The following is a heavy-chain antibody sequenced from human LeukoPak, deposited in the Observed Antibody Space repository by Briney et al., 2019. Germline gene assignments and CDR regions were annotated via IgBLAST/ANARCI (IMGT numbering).Heavy chain of an antibody. J-gene: IGHJ6*02. CDR3: ARGGPTTKLLWFGEFGSYYYGMDV. D-gene: IGHD3-10*01. CDR2: IYYSGST. V-gene: IGHV4-59*01. Sequence: RSSETLSLTCTVSGGSISSYYWSWIRQPPGKGLEWIGYIYYSGSTNYNPSLKSRVTISVDTSKNQFSLKLSSVTAADTAVYYCARGGPTTKLLWFGEFGSYYYGMDVWGQGTTVTVSS. CDR1: GGSISSYY.